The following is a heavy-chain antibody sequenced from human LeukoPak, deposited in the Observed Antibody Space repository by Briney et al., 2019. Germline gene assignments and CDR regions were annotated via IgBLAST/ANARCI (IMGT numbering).Heavy chain of an antibody. CDR2: VYYGRSP. Sequence: PSESLSLTCTVSGDSISRSTYYWAWIRQPPGKGLEWIGSVYYGRSPYFNPSLESRATISVDTSKNHFSLKMSSVTAADTAVYYCARSSGTGTFSYWGQGTLVTVSS. CDR1: GDSISRSTYY. V-gene: IGHV4-39*02. D-gene: IGHD6-25*01. CDR3: ARSSGTGTFSY. J-gene: IGHJ4*02.